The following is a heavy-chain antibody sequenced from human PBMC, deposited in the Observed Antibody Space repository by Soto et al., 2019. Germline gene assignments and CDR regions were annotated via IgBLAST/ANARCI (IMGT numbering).Heavy chain of an antibody. V-gene: IGHV4-39*01. CDR2: IYYSGST. D-gene: IGHD3-10*01. Sequence: SETLSLTCTVSGGSISSSSYYWGWIRQPPGKGLEWIGSIYYSGSTYYNPSLKSRVTISVDTSKNQFSLKLSSVTAADTAVYYCARHEYSMVRAIQPYYFDYWGQGTLVTVSS. CDR3: ARHEYSMVRAIQPYYFDY. CDR1: GGSISSSSYY. J-gene: IGHJ4*02.